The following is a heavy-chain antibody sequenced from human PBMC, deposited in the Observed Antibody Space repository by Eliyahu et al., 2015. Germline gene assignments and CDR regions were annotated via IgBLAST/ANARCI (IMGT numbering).Heavy chain of an antibody. CDR2: IIPILQAA. D-gene: IGHD6-13*01. V-gene: IGHV1-69*08. CDR3: ATDLYPGSSWRGLQY. J-gene: IGHJ4*02. CDR1: GNSFSGNT. Sequence: QVQLVQSGAEVKKPGSSVKVSCKASGNSFSGNTVTWVRQAPGQGLEWMGRIIPILQAASYGQMFQGRFTITADNSGNTVYMEIKSLKVDDTAVYFCATDLYPGSSWRGLQYWGQGTLVIVSS.